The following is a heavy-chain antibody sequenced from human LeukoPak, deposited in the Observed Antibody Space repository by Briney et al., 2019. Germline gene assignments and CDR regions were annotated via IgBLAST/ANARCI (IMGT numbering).Heavy chain of an antibody. D-gene: IGHD3-22*01. CDR2: IYYSGST. CDR1: GGSISSSSYY. Sequence: SETLSLTCTVSGGSISSSSYYWGWIRQPPGKGLEWIGSIYYSGSTYYNPSLKSRVTISVDTSKNQFSLKLSSVTAADTAVYYCASYYDSSGYYGTVFYWGQGTLVTVSS. J-gene: IGHJ4*02. V-gene: IGHV4-39*01. CDR3: ASYYDSSGYYGTVFY.